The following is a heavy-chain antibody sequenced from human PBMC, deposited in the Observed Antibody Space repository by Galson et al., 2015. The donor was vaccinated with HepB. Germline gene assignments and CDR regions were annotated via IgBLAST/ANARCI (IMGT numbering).Heavy chain of an antibody. Sequence: SLRLSCAASGVTFSSYDMHWVRQATGKGLEWVSAIGTAGDPYYPGSVKGRFTISRENAKNSLYLQMNSLRAGDTAVYYCAKDMVRYSSGWKNGMDVWGQGTTVTVSS. D-gene: IGHD6-19*01. J-gene: IGHJ6*02. CDR1: GVTFSSYD. CDR2: IGTAGDP. V-gene: IGHV3-13*05. CDR3: AKDMVRYSSGWKNGMDV.